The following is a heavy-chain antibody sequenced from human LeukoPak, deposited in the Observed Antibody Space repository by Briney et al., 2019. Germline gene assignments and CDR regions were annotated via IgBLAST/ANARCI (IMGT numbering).Heavy chain of an antibody. CDR2: IIPILGIA. V-gene: IGHV1-69*04. D-gene: IGHD3-10*01. J-gene: IGHJ4*02. CDR3: ARDSAGSSGSYLRLDY. Sequence: SVTVSCKASGGTFSSYAISWVRQAPGQGLEWMGRIIPILGIANYAQKFQGRVTITADKSTSTAYMELSSLRSEDTAVYYCARDSAGSSGSYLRLDYWGQGTLVTVSP. CDR1: GGTFSSYA.